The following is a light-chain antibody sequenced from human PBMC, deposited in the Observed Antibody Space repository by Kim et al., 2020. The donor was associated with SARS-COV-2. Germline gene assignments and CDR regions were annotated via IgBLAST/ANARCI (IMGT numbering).Light chain of an antibody. CDR2: GAS. CDR1: QDIRSD. V-gene: IGKV1-17*01. J-gene: IGKJ1*01. CDR3: LQHNSYPRT. Sequence: SVGDRVTTTCRASQDIRSDLGWYQQKPGKAPKGLIYGASSWQYGVPPRFSGSGSGTEFTLTISSLQPEDFATYYCLQHNSYPRTFGPGTKVDIK.